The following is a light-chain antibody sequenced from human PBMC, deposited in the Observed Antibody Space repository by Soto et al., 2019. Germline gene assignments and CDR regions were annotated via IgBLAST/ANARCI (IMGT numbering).Light chain of an antibody. V-gene: IGKV2-28*01. Sequence: DIVMTQSPLSLPVTPGEPASISCRSSQSLLHSDGYNYLDWYLQKPGQSPQLLIYLGSFRASGVPDRFSGSGSGTDFTLKISRVEAEDVGVYYCMQAVQTPPTFGQGTKVEIK. CDR1: QSLLHSDGYNY. J-gene: IGKJ1*01. CDR3: MQAVQTPPT. CDR2: LGS.